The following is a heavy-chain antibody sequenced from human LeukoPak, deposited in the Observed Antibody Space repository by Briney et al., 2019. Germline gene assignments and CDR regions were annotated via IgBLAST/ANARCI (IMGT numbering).Heavy chain of an antibody. CDR3: AKVLSGSQDY. D-gene: IGHD1-26*01. CDR2: IGGGGEST. CDR1: GFTFSSYA. J-gene: IGHJ4*02. Sequence: GGSLRLSCAACGFTFSSYAMSGVRQAPAKGLEWVSTIGGGGESTYYADSVKGRFTISRDDSKNTVYLQMDSLRAEDTAVYYGAKVLSGSQDYWGQGTLVTVFS. V-gene: IGHV3-23*01.